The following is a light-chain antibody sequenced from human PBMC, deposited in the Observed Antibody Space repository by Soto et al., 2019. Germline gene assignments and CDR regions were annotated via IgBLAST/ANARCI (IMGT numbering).Light chain of an antibody. V-gene: IGLV2-14*01. Sequence: QSALTQPASVSGSPGQSITISYTGTSSDVGRYNYVSWYQQYPGRAPKLIIYEVTNRPSGVSDRFSGSKSGNVASLTISGLQAADEADYYCGSYTSTYVRIFGTGTKLTVL. CDR1: SSDVGRYNY. CDR2: EVT. J-gene: IGLJ1*01. CDR3: GSYTSTYVRI.